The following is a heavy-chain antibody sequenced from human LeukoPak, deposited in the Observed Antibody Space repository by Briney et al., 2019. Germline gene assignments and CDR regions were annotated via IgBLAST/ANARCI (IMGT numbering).Heavy chain of an antibody. CDR2: IWYDGTNK. V-gene: IGHV3-33*01. J-gene: IGHJ4*02. CDR1: GFTFSSYG. Sequence: PGGSLRLSCAASGFTFSSYGIHWVRQAPGKGLEWVAVIWYDGTNKYYADSVKGRFTISRDNSKNTLYLQMNSQRAEDTAVYYCARDLSDGVVTAIAHYWGQGTLVTVSS. CDR3: ARDLSDGVVTAIAHY. D-gene: IGHD2-21*02.